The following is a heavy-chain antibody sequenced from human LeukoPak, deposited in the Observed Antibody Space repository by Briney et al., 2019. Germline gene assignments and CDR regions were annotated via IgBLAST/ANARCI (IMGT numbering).Heavy chain of an antibody. V-gene: IGHV3-11*03. CDR2: ISSSSSYT. Sequence: PSETLSLTCNVSGGSINNYYMSWVRQAPGKGLEWVSYISSSSSYTNYADSVKGRFTISRDNAKNSLYLQMNSLRAEDTAVYYCASSYCSGGSCYSQETGDYGMDVWGQGTTVTVSS. CDR3: ASSYCSGGSCYSQETGDYGMDV. CDR1: GGSINNYY. D-gene: IGHD2-15*01. J-gene: IGHJ6*02.